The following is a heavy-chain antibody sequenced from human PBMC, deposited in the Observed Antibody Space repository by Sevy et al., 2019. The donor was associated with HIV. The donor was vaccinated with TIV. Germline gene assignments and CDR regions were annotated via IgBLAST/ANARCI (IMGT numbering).Heavy chain of an antibody. D-gene: IGHD2-2*01. Sequence: SETLSLTCAVSGYSISSGYYWGWIRQPPGKGLEWIGSIYHSGSTYYNPSLKSRVTISVDTSKNQFSLKLSSVTAADTAVYYCARHETAANWYFDLWGRGTLVTVSS. CDR1: GYSISSGYY. V-gene: IGHV4-38-2*01. J-gene: IGHJ2*01. CDR2: IYHSGST. CDR3: ARHETAANWYFDL.